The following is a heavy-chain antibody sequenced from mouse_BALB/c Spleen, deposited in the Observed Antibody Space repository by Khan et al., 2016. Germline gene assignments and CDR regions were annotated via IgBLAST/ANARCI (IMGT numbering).Heavy chain of an antibody. CDR1: GFTFSIFG. D-gene: IGHD2-12*01. CDR3: ARYDAHTYAMDY. J-gene: IGHJ4*01. Sequence: EVELVESGGGLVQPGGSRKLSCAASGFTFSIFGMNWVRQAPEKGLEWVAYISGGSSTIYYADTVKGRFTISRDNPKNTLFLQMTSLRSEDTAMYSCARYDAHTYAMDYWGQGTPVTVSA. V-gene: IGHV5-17*02. CDR2: ISGGSSTI.